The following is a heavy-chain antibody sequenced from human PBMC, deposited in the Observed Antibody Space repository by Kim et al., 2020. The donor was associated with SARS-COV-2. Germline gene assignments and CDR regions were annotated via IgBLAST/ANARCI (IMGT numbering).Heavy chain of an antibody. J-gene: IGHJ4*02. CDR3: ATLRYSSGWLGIDY. V-gene: IGHV3-48*02. D-gene: IGHD6-19*01. Sequence: ADSVKGRLTISRTNAENSLYLQMNSLRDEDTAMYYCATLRYSSGWLGIDYWGQGTLVTVSA.